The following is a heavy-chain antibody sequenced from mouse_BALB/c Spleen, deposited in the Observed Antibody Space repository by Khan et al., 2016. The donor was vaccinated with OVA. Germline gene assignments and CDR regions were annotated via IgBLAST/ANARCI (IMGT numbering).Heavy chain of an antibody. V-gene: IGHV5-6*01. J-gene: IGHJ3*01. CDR1: GFTFSSYS. CDR2: ISSGGDYT. Sequence: EVELVESGGDLVKPGGSLKLSCAASGFTFSSYSMSWVRQTPDKRLEWVASISSGGDYTYYPDSVKGRFTISRDNAKNTLYLQMSELKSEDTAMYYCADRLTGSFAYWGQGTLVTVSA. CDR3: ADRLTGSFAY. D-gene: IGHD4-1*01.